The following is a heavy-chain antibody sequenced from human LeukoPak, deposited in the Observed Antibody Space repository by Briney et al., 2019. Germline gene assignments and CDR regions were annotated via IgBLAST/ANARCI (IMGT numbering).Heavy chain of an antibody. CDR3: ARAQQQLVHQYDYYYGMDV. Sequence: GGSLRLSCAASGFTFSSYRMNWVRQAPGKGLEWVSYISSSTSSRTIYYADSVKGRFTISRDNAKNSLYLQMNSLRAEDTAVYYCARAQQQLVHQYDYYYGMDVWGQGTTVTVSS. CDR2: ISSSTSSRTI. CDR1: GFTFSSYR. J-gene: IGHJ6*02. D-gene: IGHD6-13*01. V-gene: IGHV3-48*01.